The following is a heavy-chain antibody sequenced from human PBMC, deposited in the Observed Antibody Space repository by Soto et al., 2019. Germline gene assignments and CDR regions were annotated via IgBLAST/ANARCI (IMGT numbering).Heavy chain of an antibody. CDR2: IIPTFGTA. Sequence: SVKVSCKASGGTFSSYAISWVRQAPGQGLEWMGEIIPTFGTANYAQKFQGRVTITADKSTSTAYMELSSLRSEDTAVYYCARDPSRYNWNYGNWFDPWGQGTLVTVSS. D-gene: IGHD1-7*01. CDR3: ARDPSRYNWNYGNWFDP. V-gene: IGHV1-69*06. CDR1: GGTFSSYA. J-gene: IGHJ5*02.